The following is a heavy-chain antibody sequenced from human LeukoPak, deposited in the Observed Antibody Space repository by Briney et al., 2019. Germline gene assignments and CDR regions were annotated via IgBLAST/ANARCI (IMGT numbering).Heavy chain of an antibody. J-gene: IGHJ6*02. Sequence: PGGSPRLSCAASGFTFSSYAMSWVRQAPGKGLEWVSAISGSGGSTYYADSVKGRFTISRDNSKNTLYLQMNSLRAEDTAVYYCAKDVYGLYYYYGMDVWGQGTTVTVSS. CDR3: AKDVYGLYYYYGMDV. V-gene: IGHV3-23*01. CDR2: ISGSGGST. D-gene: IGHD4-17*01. CDR1: GFTFSSYA.